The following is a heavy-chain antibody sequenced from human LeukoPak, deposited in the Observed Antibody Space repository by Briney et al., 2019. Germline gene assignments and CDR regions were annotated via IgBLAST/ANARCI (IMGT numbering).Heavy chain of an antibody. V-gene: IGHV3-33*01. CDR1: GFTFSSYG. D-gene: IGHD5-24*01. CDR2: IWYDGSNK. J-gene: IGHJ4*02. CDR3: ARGDAYNYDYFDY. Sequence: SGRSLGLSCAASGFTFSSYGMHWARQAPGKGLEWVAVIWYDGSNKHYADSVKGRFTISRDISKNTLYLQMNSLRAEDTAVYYCARGDAYNYDYFDYWGQGTLVTVSS.